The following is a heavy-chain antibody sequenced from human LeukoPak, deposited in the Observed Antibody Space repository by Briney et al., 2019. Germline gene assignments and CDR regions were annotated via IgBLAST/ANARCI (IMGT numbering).Heavy chain of an antibody. Sequence: GGSLRLSCAASGFTFSSYAMSWVRQAPGKGLEWVSAISGSGGSTYYADSAKGRFTIPRDNSKNTLYLQMNSLRAEDTAVYYCAKEQWLGKMNYFDYWGQGTLVTVSS. CDR2: ISGSGGST. D-gene: IGHD6-19*01. V-gene: IGHV3-23*01. CDR3: AKEQWLGKMNYFDY. CDR1: GFTFSSYA. J-gene: IGHJ4*02.